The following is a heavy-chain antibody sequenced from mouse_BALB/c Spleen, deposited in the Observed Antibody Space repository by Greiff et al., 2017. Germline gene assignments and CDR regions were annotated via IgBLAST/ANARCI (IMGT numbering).Heavy chain of an antibody. CDR2: INSNGGST. CDR1: GFTFSSYY. J-gene: IGHJ4*01. V-gene: IGHV5-6-2*01. Sequence: EVMLVESGGGLVKLGGSLKLSCAASGFTFSSYYMSWVRQTPEKRLELVAAINSNGGSTYYPDTVKGRFTISRDNAKNTLYLQMSSLKSEDTALYYCARRSYDRAMDYWGQGTSVTVSS. CDR3: ARRSYDRAMDY. D-gene: IGHD1-1*01.